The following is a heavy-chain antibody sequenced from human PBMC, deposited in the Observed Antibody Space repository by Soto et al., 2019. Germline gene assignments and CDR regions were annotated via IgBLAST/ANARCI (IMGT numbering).Heavy chain of an antibody. Sequence: ASVKVSCKASGYTFTSYAMHWVRQAPGQRLEWMGWINAGNGNTKYSQKFQGRVTITRDNSKNTLYLQMNSLRAEDTAVYYCVPLCRYCSTTTPRWGQGTLVTVSS. CDR1: GYTFTSYA. D-gene: IGHD2-2*01. J-gene: IGHJ4*02. CDR3: VPLCRYCSTTTPR. CDR2: INAGNGNT. V-gene: IGHV1-3*01.